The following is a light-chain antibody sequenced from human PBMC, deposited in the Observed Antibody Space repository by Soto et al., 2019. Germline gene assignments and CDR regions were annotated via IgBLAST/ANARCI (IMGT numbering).Light chain of an antibody. V-gene: IGLV2-14*03. J-gene: IGLJ2*01. CDR3: TSRRTSNTMI. Sequence: QSALTQPASVSGSPGQSVTISCTGTSSDIGAYNVVSWYQQHPGKAPKLMLYDDNIRPSGVPNRFSGSKSSNTATLTISGLQAEDESDYYCTSRRTSNTMIFGGGIKVTVL. CDR2: DDN. CDR1: SSDIGAYNV.